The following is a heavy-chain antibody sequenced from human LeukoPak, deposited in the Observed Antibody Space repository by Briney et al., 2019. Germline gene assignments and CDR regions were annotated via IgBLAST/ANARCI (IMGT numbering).Heavy chain of an antibody. CDR2: IRYDGSNK. Sequence: GSLRPSCAASGFNFSSYGKHWVRPAPGKGLGGVAFIRYDGSNKYYADSVKGRFTISRDNSKNTLYLQMNSLRAEDTAVYYCAKPGGGNPTTLDYWGQGTLVTVSS. J-gene: IGHJ4*02. D-gene: IGHD4-23*01. V-gene: IGHV3-30*02. CDR3: AKPGGGNPTTLDY. CDR1: GFNFSSYG.